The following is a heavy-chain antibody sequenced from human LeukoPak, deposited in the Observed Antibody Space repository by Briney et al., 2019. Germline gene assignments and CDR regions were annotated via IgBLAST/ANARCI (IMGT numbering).Heavy chain of an antibody. J-gene: IGHJ6*02. CDR1: GFTFSSYG. D-gene: IGHD4-17*01. CDR2: ISYDGSNK. V-gene: IGHV3-30*18. Sequence: GGSLRLSCAASGFTFSSYGMHWVRQAPGKGLEWVAVISYDGSNKYYADSVKGRFTISRDNSKNTLYLQMNSLRAEDTAVYYCAKVHHGEYGMGVWGQGTTVTVSS. CDR3: AKVHHGEYGMGV.